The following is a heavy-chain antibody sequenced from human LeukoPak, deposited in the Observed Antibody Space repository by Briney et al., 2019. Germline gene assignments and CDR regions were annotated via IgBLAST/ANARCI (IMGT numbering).Heavy chain of an antibody. CDR2: INPSGGST. CDR3: ARGPGGRSGYYPLEDYYYYYYMDV. V-gene: IGHV1-46*01. J-gene: IGHJ6*03. CDR1: GYTFTSYY. Sequence: ASVKVSCKASGYTFTSYYMHWVRQAPGQGLEWMGIINPSGGSTSYAQKFQGRVTMTRDMSTSTVYMELRSLRSDDTAVYYCARGPGGRSGYYPLEDYYYYYYMDVWGKGTTVTVSS. D-gene: IGHD3-22*01.